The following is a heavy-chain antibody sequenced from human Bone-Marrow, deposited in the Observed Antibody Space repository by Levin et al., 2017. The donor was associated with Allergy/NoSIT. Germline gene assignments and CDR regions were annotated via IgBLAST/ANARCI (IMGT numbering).Heavy chain of an antibody. D-gene: IGHD1-1*01. CDR1: GFSFSGSA. J-gene: IGHJ4*02. Sequence: GGSLRLSCAASGFSFSGSAMHWVRQASGKGLEWVGRIRNKANNYATVYAASLKGRFTISRDDSNSTAYLRMNSLRTEDTAVYFCARLDPTGRGDYWGQGTLVTVSS. CDR2: IRNKANNYAT. V-gene: IGHV3-73*01. CDR3: ARLDPTGRGDY.